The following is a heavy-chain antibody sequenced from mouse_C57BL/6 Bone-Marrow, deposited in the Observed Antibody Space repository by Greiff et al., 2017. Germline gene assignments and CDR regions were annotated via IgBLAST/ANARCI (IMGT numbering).Heavy chain of an antibody. CDR3: ARGGYWFAY. D-gene: IGHD2-2*01. CDR2: IHHNSGST. J-gene: IGHJ3*01. CDR1: GYTFTSYW. V-gene: IGHV1-64*01. Sequence: VQLQQPGAELVKPGASVRLSCKASGYTFTSYWMHWVKQRPGQGLEWIGMIHHNSGSTNYNEKFKSKATLTVDKSSSTAYMQLRSLTSADSAVYYCARGGYWFAYWGQGTLVTVSA.